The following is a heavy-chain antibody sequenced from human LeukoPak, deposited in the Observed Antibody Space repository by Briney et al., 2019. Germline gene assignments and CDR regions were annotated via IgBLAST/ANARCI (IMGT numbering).Heavy chain of an antibody. CDR1: DGSISSSSYY. CDR3: ARGSNVIDY. D-gene: IGHD2/OR15-2a*01. Sequence: SETLSLTCTVSDGSISSSSYYWGWIRQPPGKGLEWIGSIYYSGNTYSNPSLKSRVTISVDTSKNQFSLRLTSVTAADTAVYYCARGSNVIDYWGQGTLVIVSS. CDR2: IYYSGNT. J-gene: IGHJ4*02. V-gene: IGHV4-39*01.